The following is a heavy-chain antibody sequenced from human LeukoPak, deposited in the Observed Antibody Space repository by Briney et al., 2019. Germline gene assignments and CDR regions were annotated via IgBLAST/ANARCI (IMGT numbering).Heavy chain of an antibody. CDR2: IYYSGST. Sequence: KPSETLSLTCTVSSDSISSYYWGWIRQPPGKGLEWIGYIYYSGSTNYNPSLESRVTISIDTSKNQFSLKLSSVTAADTAVYYCARVGATLDYWGQGTLVTVSS. V-gene: IGHV4-59*01. CDR3: ARVGATLDY. CDR1: SDSISSYY. J-gene: IGHJ4*02. D-gene: IGHD1-26*01.